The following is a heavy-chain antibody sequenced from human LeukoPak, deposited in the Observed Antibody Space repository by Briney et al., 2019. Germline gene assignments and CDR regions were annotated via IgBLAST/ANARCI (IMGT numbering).Heavy chain of an antibody. V-gene: IGHV1-18*01. CDR3: ARGWHMTTAMMADAFDI. CDR2: ISAYNGNT. D-gene: IGHD4-11*01. CDR1: GYTFTSYG. Sequence: ASVKVSCKASGYTFTSYGISWVRQAPGQGLEWMGWISAYNGNTNYAQKLQGRVTMTTDTSTSTAYMELRSLRSDDTAVYYCARGWHMTTAMMADAFDIWGQGTMVTVSS. J-gene: IGHJ3*02.